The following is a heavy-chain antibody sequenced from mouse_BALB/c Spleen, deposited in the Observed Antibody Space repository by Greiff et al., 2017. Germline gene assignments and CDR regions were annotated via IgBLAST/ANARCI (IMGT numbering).Heavy chain of an antibody. V-gene: IGHV3-6*02. J-gene: IGHJ1*01. CDR2: ISYDGSN. D-gene: IGHD2-2*01. CDR3: SYGYGRYFDV. CDR1: GYSITSGYY. Sequence: EVQLQESGPGLVKPSQSLSLTCSVTGYSITSGYYWNWIRQFSGNKLEWMGYISYDGSNNYNPSLKNRISITRDTSKNQFFLKLNSVTTEDTATYYCSYGYGRYFDVWGAGTTVTVSS.